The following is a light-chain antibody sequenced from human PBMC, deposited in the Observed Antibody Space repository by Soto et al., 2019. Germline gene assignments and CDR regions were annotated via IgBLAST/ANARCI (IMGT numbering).Light chain of an antibody. J-gene: IGKJ1*01. CDR2: KVS. Sequence: VLTQSPLYMFVTLGQRAYLSCRSSQSSLYSDGNTYLSWFQQRPGQSTRRLIYKVSNRDSGVPDRFSGSGSGTDFTLKISRVEAEEVGVYYCMQGTHWPWTFGQGTKVDIK. V-gene: IGKV2-30*01. CDR3: MQGTHWPWT. CDR1: QSSLYSDGNTY.